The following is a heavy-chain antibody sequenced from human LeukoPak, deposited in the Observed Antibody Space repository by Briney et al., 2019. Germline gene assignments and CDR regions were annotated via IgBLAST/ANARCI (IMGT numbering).Heavy chain of an antibody. V-gene: IGHV3-11*03. CDR1: GFTFSDYY. Sequence: GGPLRLSCAASGFTFSDYYMSWVRQAPGEGLEWVSYIGGSSGYTDYAGSVKGRFTISRDNAKNSLYLEMTSLRPEDTAVYYCARSRGATHWGQGTQVTVSS. D-gene: IGHD3-16*01. J-gene: IGHJ4*02. CDR2: IGGSSGYT. CDR3: ARSRGATH.